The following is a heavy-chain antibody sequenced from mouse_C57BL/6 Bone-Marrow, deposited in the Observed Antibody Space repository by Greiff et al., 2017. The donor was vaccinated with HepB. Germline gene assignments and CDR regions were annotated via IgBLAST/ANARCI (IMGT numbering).Heavy chain of an antibody. CDR1: GYSITSDY. V-gene: IGHV3-8*01. Sequence: EVQLQQSGPGLAKPSQTLSLTCSVTGYSITSDYWNWLRKFPGNKLEYMGYISYSGSTYYNPSLKSRISITRDTSKNQYYLQLNSVTTEDTATYYCARYQVPLVYFDYWGQGTTLTVSS. CDR2: ISYSGST. J-gene: IGHJ2*01. D-gene: IGHD2-10*02. CDR3: ARYQVPLVYFDY.